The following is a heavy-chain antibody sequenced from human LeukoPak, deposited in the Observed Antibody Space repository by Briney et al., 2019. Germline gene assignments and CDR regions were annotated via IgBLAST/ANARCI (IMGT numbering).Heavy chain of an antibody. D-gene: IGHD1-26*01. CDR1: GGSIFSSNSY. CDR2: IYYSGNT. Sequence: SETLSLTCAVSGGSIFSSNSYWGWIRQPPGKGLEWIGSIYYSGNTYYNASLKSRVTISVDTSKNQFSLKLNSVTAADTAVYYCARQDPPSRREPHWYFDLWGRGTLVTVSP. J-gene: IGHJ2*01. CDR3: ARQDPPSRREPHWYFDL. V-gene: IGHV4-39*01.